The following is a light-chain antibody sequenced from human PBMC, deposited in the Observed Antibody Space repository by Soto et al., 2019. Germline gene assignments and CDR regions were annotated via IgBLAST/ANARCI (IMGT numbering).Light chain of an antibody. J-gene: IGKJ1*01. V-gene: IGKV1-5*02. CDR1: ESISSW. Sequence: LQMTKIPSTMHGYVGDTITIICRASESISSWLAWYQQKPGKAPKLLIYDASSLESGVPSRFSGSGSGTEFTLTISSLQPDDFATYYCQQYNSYSWTFGQGTKVDI. CDR2: DAS. CDR3: QQYNSYSWT.